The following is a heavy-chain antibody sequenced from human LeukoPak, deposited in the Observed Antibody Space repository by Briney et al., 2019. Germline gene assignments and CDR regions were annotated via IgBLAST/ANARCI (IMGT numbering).Heavy chain of an antibody. D-gene: IGHD2-21*01. CDR2: INHSGST. CDR3: ARASIARVAFDF. CDR1: GGSFSGYY. Sequence: SETLSLTCAVYGGSFSGYYWSWIRQPPGKGREWLGEINHSGSTNYNTSLKSRVTMSVNTSQNQYFLRLSSVTAADTAVYYCARASIARVAFDFWGQGTMVAFSA. V-gene: IGHV4-34*01. J-gene: IGHJ3*01.